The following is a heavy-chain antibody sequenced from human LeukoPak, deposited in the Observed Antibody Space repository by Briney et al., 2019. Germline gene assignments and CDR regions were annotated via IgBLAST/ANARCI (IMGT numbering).Heavy chain of an antibody. CDR1: GGSISSYY. V-gene: IGHV4-4*07. J-gene: IGHJ4*02. CDR3: AKSLGVGGYTRYKGFDQ. D-gene: IGHD3-16*02. CDR2: IYTSGST. Sequence: SETLSLTCTVSGGSISSYYWSWIRQPAGKGLEWIGRIYTSGSTNYNPSLKSRVTMSVDTSKNQFSLKLSSVTAADTAVYYCAKSLGVGGYTRYKGFDQWGQGTLVTVSS.